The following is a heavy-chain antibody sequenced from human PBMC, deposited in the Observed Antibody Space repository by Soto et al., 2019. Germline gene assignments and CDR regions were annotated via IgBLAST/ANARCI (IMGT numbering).Heavy chain of an antibody. D-gene: IGHD5-12*01. Sequence: QLQLQESGPGLVKPSETLSLTCTVSGGSISSGDYYWGWIRQSPGKGLEWIGSIYYSGSTYYNPSLKSRVTISLATSKKQFSLNLSSVTAADTAVYFCATSGRNGYRFDCWGQGTLVTVSS. CDR2: IYYSGST. J-gene: IGHJ4*02. CDR1: GGSISSGDYY. V-gene: IGHV4-39*01. CDR3: ATSGRNGYRFDC.